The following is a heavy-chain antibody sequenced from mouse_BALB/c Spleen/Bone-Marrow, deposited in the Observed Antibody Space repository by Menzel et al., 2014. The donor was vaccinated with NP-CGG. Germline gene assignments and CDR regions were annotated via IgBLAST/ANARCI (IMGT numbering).Heavy chain of an antibody. D-gene: IGHD2-4*01. CDR2: IYPSDSYT. V-gene: IGHV1-69*02. J-gene: IGHJ2*01. CDR1: GYTFTSYW. Sequence: QVQLQQSGAALVRPGASVKLSCKASGYTFTSYWIYWVKQRPGQGLAWIGNIYPSDSYTNYNQKFKAKATLTVDKSSSTAYRRLSSPTSEDSAVYYCTRTYDYDEGAFEYWGQGPTLTVPS. CDR3: TRTYDYDEGAFEY.